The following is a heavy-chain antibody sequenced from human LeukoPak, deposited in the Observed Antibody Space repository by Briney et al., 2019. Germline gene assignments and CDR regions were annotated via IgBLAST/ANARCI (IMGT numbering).Heavy chain of an antibody. Sequence: AGGSLRLSCAASGFTFSSYWMSWVRQAPGKGLESVANINQDERQIYYVDSVKGRFTISRDNAKNSLYLQMNSLRVEDTAVYYCARSLWPEDYWGQGTLVTVSS. CDR3: ARSLWPEDY. V-gene: IGHV3-7*01. J-gene: IGHJ4*02. D-gene: IGHD3-16*01. CDR1: GFTFSSYW. CDR2: INQDERQI.